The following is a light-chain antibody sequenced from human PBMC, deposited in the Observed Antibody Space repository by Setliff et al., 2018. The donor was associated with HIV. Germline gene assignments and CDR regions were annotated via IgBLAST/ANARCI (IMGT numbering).Light chain of an antibody. J-gene: IGLJ1*01. V-gene: IGLV2-14*03. CDR2: DVS. CDR3: ASYRSPATYV. Sequence: QSALTQPASVSGSPGQSITISCIGTSSDVGGYDFVSWYQQRPGKAPKLIIFDVSERPPGVSHRFSASKSGNTASLTISGLQTEDEANYFCASYRSPATYVFGIGTKVTVL. CDR1: SSDVGGYDF.